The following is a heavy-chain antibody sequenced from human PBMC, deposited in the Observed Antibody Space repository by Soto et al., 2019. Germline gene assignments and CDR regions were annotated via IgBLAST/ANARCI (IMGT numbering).Heavy chain of an antibody. CDR1: SDSMNSGGYY. CDR3: ARRGGSSSGYYYYAMDV. Sequence: QVQLQESGPGLVKPSQTLSLTCSVSSDSMNSGGYYWSWIRQHPGNGMEWIGYIDSNGDTYYNPSLKSRVTISGDTSKNQFSLNMTSVTAEDTAVYYCARRGGSSSGYYYYAMDVWGQGTTVTVSS. J-gene: IGHJ6*02. D-gene: IGHD6-6*01. CDR2: IDSNGDT. V-gene: IGHV4-31*03.